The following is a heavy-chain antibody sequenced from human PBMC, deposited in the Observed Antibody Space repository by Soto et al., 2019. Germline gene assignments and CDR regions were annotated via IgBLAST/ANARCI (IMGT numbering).Heavy chain of an antibody. Sequence: GGSLRLSCAASEFTFSSYARHWVRQAPGKGLEWVAIISYDGSNKYYAESVKGRFTISRDNSKNTLYLQMNSLRAEDTAVYYCARDRAWRFLEWSFDYWGQGTLVTVSS. CDR2: ISYDGSNK. CDR3: ARDRAWRFLEWSFDY. D-gene: IGHD3-3*01. CDR1: EFTFSSYA. V-gene: IGHV3-30-3*01. J-gene: IGHJ4*02.